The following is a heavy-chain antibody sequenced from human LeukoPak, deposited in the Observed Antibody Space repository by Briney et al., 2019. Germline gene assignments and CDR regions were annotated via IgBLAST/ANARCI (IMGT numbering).Heavy chain of an antibody. J-gene: IGHJ4*02. CDR3: ARVLSSGYYVGDYFDY. V-gene: IGHV4-4*02. Sequence: SETLSLTCAVSGGSISSSNWWSWVRQPPGKGLEWIGEIYHSGSTNYNPSLKSRVTISVDKSKNQFSLKLSSVTAADTAVYYCARVLSSGYYVGDYFDYWGQGTLVTVSS. D-gene: IGHD3-22*01. CDR2: IYHSGST. CDR1: GGSISSSNW.